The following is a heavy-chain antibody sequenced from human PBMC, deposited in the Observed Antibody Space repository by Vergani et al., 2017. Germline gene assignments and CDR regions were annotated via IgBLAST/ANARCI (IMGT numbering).Heavy chain of an antibody. J-gene: IGHJ3*02. CDR3: ARDRSQTTVTTDDAFDI. D-gene: IGHD4-17*01. Sequence: QVHLVQSGAEVKKPGASVKVSCTAAGYAFNSYGITWVRQAPGQGLEWMGRIIPILGIANYAQKFQGRVTITADKSTSTAYMELSSLRSEDTAVYYCARDRSQTTVTTDDAFDIWGQGTMVTVSS. CDR1: GYAFNSYG. V-gene: IGHV1-69*04. CDR2: IIPILGIA.